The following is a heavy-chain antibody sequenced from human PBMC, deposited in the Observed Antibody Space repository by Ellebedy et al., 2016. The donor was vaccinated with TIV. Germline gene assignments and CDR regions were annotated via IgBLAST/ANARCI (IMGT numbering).Heavy chain of an antibody. J-gene: IGHJ4*02. CDR1: GYTFATYG. CDR3: ARESRGRYDY. D-gene: IGHD1-26*01. V-gene: IGHV1-18*04. Sequence: AASVKVSCKASGYTFATYGISWVRQAPGQGLEWMGWIGAYNADPNYAQTLQGRVIMTTDISTNTAYMELRSLKSDDTAVYYCARESRGRYDYWGQGTLVTVSS. CDR2: IGAYNADP.